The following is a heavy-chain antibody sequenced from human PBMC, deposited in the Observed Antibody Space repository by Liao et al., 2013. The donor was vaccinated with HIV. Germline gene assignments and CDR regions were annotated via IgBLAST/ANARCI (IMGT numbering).Heavy chain of an antibody. V-gene: IGHV4-34*01. D-gene: IGHD2-21*01. CDR1: GGSFSGYY. CDR3: ARGGVVVIAVPTHHWYFDL. J-gene: IGHJ2*01. Sequence: QVQVQQWGAGLLKPSETLSVTCAVYGGSFSGYYWSWFRQSPGKGPEWIGEINHSGNTNYNPSLESRVNIVVDTSKNQFSLKVISVTAADTAVYYCARGGVVVIAVPTHHWYFDLWGRGTPVTVAS. CDR2: INHSGNT.